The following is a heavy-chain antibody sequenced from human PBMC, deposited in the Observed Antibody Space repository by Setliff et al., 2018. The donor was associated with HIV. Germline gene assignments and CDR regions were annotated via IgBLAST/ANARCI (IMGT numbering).Heavy chain of an antibody. Sequence: HPGGSLRLSCVASGFTFSTFAMHWVRQAPGKGLEWVSVISYDGSRISYADSVKGRFTISRDNAKNSLYLQMNSLRAEDTAMYYCARVPPDRGGYSIFDSWGQGTLVTVSS. CDR2: ISYDGSRI. V-gene: IGHV3-30*07. CDR1: GFTFSTFA. CDR3: ARVPPDRGGYSIFDS. D-gene: IGHD3-22*01. J-gene: IGHJ4*02.